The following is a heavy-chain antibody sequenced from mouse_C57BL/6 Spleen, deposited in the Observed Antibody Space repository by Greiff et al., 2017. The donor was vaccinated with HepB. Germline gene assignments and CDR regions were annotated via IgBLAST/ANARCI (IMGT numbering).Heavy chain of an antibody. J-gene: IGHJ3*01. V-gene: IGHV5-4*01. CDR3: ARGSQAWFAY. Sequence: EVQLVESGGGLVKPGGSLKLSCAASGFTFSSYAMSWVRQTPEKRLEWVATISDGGSYTYYPDNVKGRFTISRDNAKNNLYLQMSHLKSEDTAMYYCARGSQAWFAYWGQGTLVTVSA. CDR2: ISDGGSYT. CDR1: GFTFSSYA.